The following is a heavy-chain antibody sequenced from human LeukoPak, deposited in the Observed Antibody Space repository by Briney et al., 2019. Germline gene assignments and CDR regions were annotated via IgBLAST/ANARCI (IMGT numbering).Heavy chain of an antibody. D-gene: IGHD3-22*01. J-gene: IGHJ5*02. CDR2: IYYSGST. CDR1: GGSISSYY. V-gene: IGHV4-59*06. Sequence: SETLSLTCTVSGGSISSYYWSWIRQPAGKGLEWIGYIYYSGSTYYNPSLKSRVTISVDTSKNQLSLKLSSVTAADTAVYYCARPYYYDSRIDPWGQGTLVTVSS. CDR3: ARPYYYDSRIDP.